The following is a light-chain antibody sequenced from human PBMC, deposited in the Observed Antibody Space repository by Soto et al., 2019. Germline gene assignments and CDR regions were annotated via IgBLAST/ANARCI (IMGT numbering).Light chain of an antibody. J-gene: IGKJ1*01. CDR2: GAS. CDR3: QHYGSSPWT. CDR1: QSVGSNF. Sequence: EIVLTQSPGTLSFSPGERATLSCRASQSVGSNFLAWYQQKPGQAPRLRIYGASSRATVIPDRFSGSGSGTDFTLTISRLEPEDFAIYYCQHYGSSPWTFGQGTEVEIK. V-gene: IGKV3-20*01.